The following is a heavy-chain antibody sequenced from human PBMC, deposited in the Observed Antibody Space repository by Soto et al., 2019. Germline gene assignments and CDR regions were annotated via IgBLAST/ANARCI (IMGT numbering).Heavy chain of an antibody. CDR1: GFTFSSYA. V-gene: IGHV3-23*01. Sequence: LRLSCAASGFTFSSYAMSWVRQAPGKGLEWVSAISGSGGSTYYADSVKGRFTISRDNSKNTLYLQMNSLRAEDTAVYYCAKGNSVLRFLEWSLPFGPWGQGTLVTVSS. CDR3: AKGNSVLRFLEWSLPFGP. CDR2: ISGSGGST. J-gene: IGHJ5*02. D-gene: IGHD3-3*01.